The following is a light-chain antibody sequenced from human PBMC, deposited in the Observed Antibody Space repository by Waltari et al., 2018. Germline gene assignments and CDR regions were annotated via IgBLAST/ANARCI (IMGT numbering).Light chain of an antibody. CDR3: AAWDDSLDAYV. CDR2: GTN. J-gene: IGLJ1*01. V-gene: IGLV1-44*01. Sequence: QSALTQSPSASGAPGQKVSISCSGTSSNIGRNPVDWYHQPPGTAPKLLLFGTNQRPSGVPDRFSVSKSGSSASLASSGLQSEDEADYYCAAWDDSLDAYVFGTGTKVSVL. CDR1: SSNIGRNP.